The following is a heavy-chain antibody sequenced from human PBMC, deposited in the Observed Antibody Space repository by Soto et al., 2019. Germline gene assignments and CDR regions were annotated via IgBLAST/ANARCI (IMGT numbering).Heavy chain of an antibody. V-gene: IGHV1-3*01. CDR2: INAGNGNT. CDR1: GYTFASYA. D-gene: IGHD6-19*01. CDR3: ARDSSGWAGFDY. J-gene: IGHJ4*02. Sequence: GASVKVSCKDSGYTFASYARHWVRQAPGQRLEWMGWINAGNGNTKYSQKFQGRVTITRDTSASTAYMELSSLRSEDTAVYYCARDSSGWAGFDYWGQGTLVTVSS.